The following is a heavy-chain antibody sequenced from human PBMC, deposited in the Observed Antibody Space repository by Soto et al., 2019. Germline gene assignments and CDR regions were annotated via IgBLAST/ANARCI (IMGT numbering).Heavy chain of an antibody. CDR1: GGTFSSYT. Sequence: QVQLVQSGAEVKKPGSSVKVSCKASGGTFSSYTISWVRQAPGQGLEWMGRIIPILGIANYPQKFQGRVTLTTNKSMRTAYMEPSSLSSEHTAVYYCASPRYYGSGENPNFDDWGEGTLVTVSS. CDR3: ASPRYYGSGENPNFDD. D-gene: IGHD3-10*01. J-gene: IGHJ4*02. CDR2: IIPILGIA. V-gene: IGHV1-69*02.